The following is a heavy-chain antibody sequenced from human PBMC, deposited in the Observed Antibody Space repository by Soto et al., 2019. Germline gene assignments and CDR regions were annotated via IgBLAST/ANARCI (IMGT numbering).Heavy chain of an antibody. CDR2: ITSSRSYI. Sequence: EVQLVESGGGLVKPGESLRLSCAASGFTFSSYSMNWVRQAPGKGLEWVASITSSRSYIYYADSVKGRFTISRDNAKNSLYLQMNTLRAEDTAVYYCARDGGRGYTYYLGDLGSWGQGTLVTVSS. J-gene: IGHJ5*02. D-gene: IGHD5-18*01. CDR1: GFTFSSYS. CDR3: ARDGGRGYTYYLGDLGS. V-gene: IGHV3-21*01.